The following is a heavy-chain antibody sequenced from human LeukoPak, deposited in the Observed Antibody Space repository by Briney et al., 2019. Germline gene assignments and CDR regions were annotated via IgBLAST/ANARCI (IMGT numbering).Heavy chain of an antibody. V-gene: IGHV4-59*01. CDR2: IYFSGST. Sequence: PSETLSLTCIVSGGSIINYYWSWIRQPPGKGLEWIGYIYFSGSTNYNPSLKSRVTISVDTSKNQFSLKLSSVTAADTAVYYCARVYGEDAFDIWGQGTMVTVSS. D-gene: IGHD4-17*01. CDR1: GGSIINYY. J-gene: IGHJ3*02. CDR3: ARVYGEDAFDI.